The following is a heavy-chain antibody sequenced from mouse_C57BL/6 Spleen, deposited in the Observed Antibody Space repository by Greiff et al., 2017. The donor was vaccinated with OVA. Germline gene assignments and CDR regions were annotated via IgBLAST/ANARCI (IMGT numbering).Heavy chain of an antibody. D-gene: IGHD2-3*01. J-gene: IGHJ2*01. CDR1: GYSITSGYY. Sequence: ESGPGLVKPSQSLSLTCSVTGYSITSGYYWNWIRQFPGNKLEWMGYISYDGSNNYNPSLKNRISITRDTSKNQFFLKLNSVTTEDTATYYCARAYDGYYPDYWGQGTTLTVSS. CDR2: ISYDGSN. V-gene: IGHV3-6*01. CDR3: ARAYDGYYPDY.